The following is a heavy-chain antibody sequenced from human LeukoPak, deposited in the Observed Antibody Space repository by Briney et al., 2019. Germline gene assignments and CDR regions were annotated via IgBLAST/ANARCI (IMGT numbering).Heavy chain of an antibody. CDR1: GYTFTIYG. CDR2: INSYNGNT. Sequence: ASVKASCKTSGYTFTIYGISWVRQAPGQGLEWMGWINSYNGNTNFAQKFQGRVTMTTDTSTTTAYMELRSLRSDDTALYYCARDREATMVRGESGYYGMDVWGQGTTVTVSS. CDR3: ARDREATMVRGESGYYGMDV. V-gene: IGHV1-18*01. D-gene: IGHD3-10*01. J-gene: IGHJ6*02.